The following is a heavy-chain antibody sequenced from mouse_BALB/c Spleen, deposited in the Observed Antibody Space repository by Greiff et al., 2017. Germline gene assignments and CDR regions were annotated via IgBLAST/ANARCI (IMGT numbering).Heavy chain of an antibody. Sequence: EVQRVESGGGLVKPGGSLKLSCAASGFTFSSYAMSWVRQSPEKRLEWVAEISSGGSYTYYPDTVTGRFTISRDNAKNTLYLEMSSLRSEDTAMYYCAREGSSYFDYWGQGTTLTVSS. J-gene: IGHJ2*01. V-gene: IGHV5-9-4*01. CDR1: GFTFSSYA. CDR2: ISSGGSYT. D-gene: IGHD6-1*01. CDR3: AREGSSYFDY.